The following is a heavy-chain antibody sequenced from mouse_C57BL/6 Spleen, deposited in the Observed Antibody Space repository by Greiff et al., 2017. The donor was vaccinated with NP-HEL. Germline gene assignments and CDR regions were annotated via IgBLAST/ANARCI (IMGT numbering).Heavy chain of an antibody. CDR3: ARSGSHYYAMDY. CDR2: INPGSGGT. Sequence: LQESGAELVRPGTSVKVSCKASGYAFTNYLIEWVKQRPGQGLEWIGVINPGSGGTNYNEKFKGKATLTADKSSSTAYMQLSSLTSEDSAVYFCARSGSHYYAMDYWGQGTSVTVSS. CDR1: GYAFTNYL. V-gene: IGHV1-54*01. J-gene: IGHJ4*01. D-gene: IGHD4-1*01.